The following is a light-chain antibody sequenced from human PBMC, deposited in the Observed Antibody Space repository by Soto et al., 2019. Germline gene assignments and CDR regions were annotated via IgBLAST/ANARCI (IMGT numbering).Light chain of an antibody. Sequence: IQLNRSPSSLSASVGDRVTITCRASQGISSYLAWYQQKPGKAPKLLIYTASTLQSGVPSRFSGSGSGTDFTLTISSLQPDDFATYYCLQLNSYPRTFGQGTKVDIK. CDR1: QGISSY. CDR3: LQLNSYPRT. CDR2: TAS. J-gene: IGKJ1*01. V-gene: IGKV1-9*01.